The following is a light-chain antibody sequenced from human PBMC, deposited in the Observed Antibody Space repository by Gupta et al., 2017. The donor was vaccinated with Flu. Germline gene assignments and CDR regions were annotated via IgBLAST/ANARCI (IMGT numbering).Light chain of an antibody. CDR2: DAS. V-gene: IGKV1-33*01. CDR3: QQYDSLSSIT. Sequence: DIQMTQSPSSVSASVGDRVTITCQASQDISNYLNWYQQKPGKAPKLLIYDASNLETGVPPRFSGSGSGTDFTFTISSLQPEDIATYYCQQYDSLSSITFGQGTRLEIK. J-gene: IGKJ5*01. CDR1: QDISNY.